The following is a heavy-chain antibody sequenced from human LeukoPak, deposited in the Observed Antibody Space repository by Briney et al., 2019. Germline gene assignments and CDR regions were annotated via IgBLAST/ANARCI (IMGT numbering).Heavy chain of an antibody. J-gene: IGHJ3*02. D-gene: IGHD4-17*01. CDR3: ARVQRGLRYDAFDI. CDR1: GFTVGSIY. Sequence: GGSLRLSCAASGFTVGSIYMNWVRQAPGKGLEWVSVIYSGGNTYYADSVKGRFTISRDNSKNTLYLQMNSLRAEDTAVYYCARVQRGLRYDAFDIWGQGTMVTVSS. CDR2: IYSGGNT. V-gene: IGHV3-53*01.